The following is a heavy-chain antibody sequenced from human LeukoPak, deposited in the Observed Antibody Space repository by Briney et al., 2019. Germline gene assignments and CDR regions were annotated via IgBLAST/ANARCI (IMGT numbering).Heavy chain of an antibody. Sequence: RGGSLRLSCAASGFTFSNAWMSWVRQAPGKGPEWVGRIKSKTDGGTTDFAAPVKGRFTISRDDSKNTLYLQMNSLKTEDTAVYYCTTAPSMPDYDYVWGSYRNFDYWGQGTLVTVSS. V-gene: IGHV3-15*01. CDR3: TTAPSMPDYDYVWGSYRNFDY. CDR2: IKSKTDGGTT. J-gene: IGHJ4*02. CDR1: GFTFSNAW. D-gene: IGHD3-16*02.